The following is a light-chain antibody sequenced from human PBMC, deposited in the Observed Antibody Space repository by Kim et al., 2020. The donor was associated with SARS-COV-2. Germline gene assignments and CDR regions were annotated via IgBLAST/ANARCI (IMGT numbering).Light chain of an antibody. CDR3: EQHHNLPYT. V-gene: IGKV1-33*01. Sequence: DIQMTQSPSSLSASVGDRVTISCQASQDIINRLNWYQFKPGKAPKLLIYGASNLEPGVPSRFSGSGSGTDFTFTINTLQPEDIATYYCEQHHNLPYTFGQGTKLEIK. CDR1: QDIINR. CDR2: GAS. J-gene: IGKJ2*01.